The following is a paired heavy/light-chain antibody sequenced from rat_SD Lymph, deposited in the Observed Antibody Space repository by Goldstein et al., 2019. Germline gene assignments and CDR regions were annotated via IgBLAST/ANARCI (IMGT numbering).Light chain of an antibody. CDR3: QQHYSYPLT. J-gene: IGKJ5*01. Sequence: DIVMTQSPSSLAVSAGETVTINCKSSQSLLSSGNQKNYLAWYQQKPGQSPKLLIYLASTRESGVPDRFIGSGSGTDFTLTISSVQAEDLADYYCQQHYSYPLTFGSGTKLEIK. V-gene: IGKV8S6*01. CDR1: QSLLSSGNQKNY. CDR2: LAS.
Heavy chain of an antibody. CDR2: ISSSSSYI. D-gene: IGHD4-3*01. V-gene: IGHV5-34*01. CDR3: ARLGIRGPFAY. Sequence: EVQLVESGGGLVQPGRSLKLSCLASGFTFSNYGMNWIRQAPGKGLEWVASISSSSSYIYYADTVKGRFTISRDNAKNTLYLQMTSLRSEDTALYYCARLGIRGPFAYWGQGTLVTVSS. J-gene: IGHJ3*01. CDR1: GFTFSNYG.